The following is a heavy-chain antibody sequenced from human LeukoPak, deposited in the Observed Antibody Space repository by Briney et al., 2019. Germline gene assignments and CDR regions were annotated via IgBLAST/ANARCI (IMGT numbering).Heavy chain of an antibody. CDR1: GGSFSGYY. J-gene: IGHJ2*01. CDR3: ASAPRYFDL. V-gene: IGHV4-34*01. CDR2: INHSGST. Sequence: SETLSLTCAVYGGSFSGYYWSWIRQPPGRGLEWIGEINHSGSTNYNPSLKSRVTISVDTSKNQFSLKLSSVTAADTAVYYCASAPRYFDLWGRGTLVTVSS.